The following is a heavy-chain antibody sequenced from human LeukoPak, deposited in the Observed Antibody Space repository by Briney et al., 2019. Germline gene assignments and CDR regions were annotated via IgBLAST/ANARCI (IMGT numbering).Heavy chain of an antibody. CDR3: ARPRMARSYYFDY. CDR2: IIPIFGTA. Sequence: ASVKVSCKASGYTFTSYGISWVRQAPGQGLEWMGGIIPIFGTANYAQKLQGRVTMTTDTSTSTVYMELSSLRSEDTAVYYCARPRMARSYYFDYWGQGTLVTVSS. D-gene: IGHD5-24*01. J-gene: IGHJ4*02. CDR1: GYTFTSYG. V-gene: IGHV1-18*01.